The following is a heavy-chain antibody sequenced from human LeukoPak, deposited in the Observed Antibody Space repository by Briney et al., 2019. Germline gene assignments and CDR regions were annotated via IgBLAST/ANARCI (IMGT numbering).Heavy chain of an antibody. D-gene: IGHD2-8*01. CDR3: VRDCTDGVCYKFSRGWFDP. J-gene: IGHJ5*02. CDR1: GGTLSSYV. V-gene: IGHV1-69*01. Sequence: SVKVSCKASGGTLSSYVISWVRQAPGQGLEWMGGIIPISGIARYSQKFQGRVTMTAGEPTSTACMELRGLSFEDTAVYLCVRDCTDGVCYKFSRGWFDPWGQGTLVTVSS. CDR2: IIPISGIA.